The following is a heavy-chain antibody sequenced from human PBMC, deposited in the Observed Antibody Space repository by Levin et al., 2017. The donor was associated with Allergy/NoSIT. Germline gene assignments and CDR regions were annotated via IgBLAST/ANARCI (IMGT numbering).Heavy chain of an antibody. CDR3: ARTRDSSGWIDY. CDR1: GFSLSTSGMC. D-gene: IGHD6-19*01. V-gene: IGHV2-70*11. J-gene: IGHJ4*02. Sequence: SGPTLVKPTQTLTLTCTFSGFSLSTSGMCVSWIRQPPGKALEWLARIDWDNDKYYSTSLKTRLTISKDTSKDQVVLTMTNMDPVEKATYYCARTRDSSGWIDYWGQGTLVTVS. CDR2: IDWDNDK.